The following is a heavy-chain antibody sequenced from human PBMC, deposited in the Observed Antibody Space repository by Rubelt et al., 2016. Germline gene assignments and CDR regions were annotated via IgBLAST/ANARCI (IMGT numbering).Heavy chain of an antibody. V-gene: IGHV4-34*01. J-gene: IGHJ3*02. CDR3: ARGELIVVAHDGCDI. CDR1: GGSFSGYY. CDR2: INHSGST. D-gene: IGHD3-22*01. Sequence: QVQLQQWGAGLLKPSETLSLTCAVYGGSFSGYYWSWIRQPPGKGLEWIGEINHSGSTNYNPSLKSRVTISVDTSKNQFSLKLSSVTAADTAVYYCARGELIVVAHDGCDIWGQETMVTVSS.